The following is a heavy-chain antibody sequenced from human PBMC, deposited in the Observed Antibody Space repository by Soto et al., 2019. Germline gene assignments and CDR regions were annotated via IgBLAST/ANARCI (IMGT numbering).Heavy chain of an antibody. Sequence: QITLKESGPTLVKPTQTLTLTCTFSGSSLSSSGVAVGWIRQPPGKALEWLALIYWNGIERYSPSLKSRLTTTKDTSKNQVVLTMTNMAPVDTATYFCAHGDPLDFHYWGQGTLVTVSP. D-gene: IGHD3-10*01. CDR2: IYWNGIE. V-gene: IGHV2-5*01. J-gene: IGHJ4*02. CDR3: AHGDPLDFHY. CDR1: GSSLSSSGVA.